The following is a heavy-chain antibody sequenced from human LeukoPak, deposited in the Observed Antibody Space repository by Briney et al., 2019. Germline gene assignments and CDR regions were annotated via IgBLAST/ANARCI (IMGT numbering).Heavy chain of an antibody. Sequence: GGSLRLSCAASGFSFSDAAVHWVRQAPGKGLEWVANIKQDGSEKYYVDSVKGRFTISGDNAKNSLYLQMNSLRAEDTAVYYCARDRYEYDSSTYFGCYAWGLGTLVTVSS. J-gene: IGHJ5*02. V-gene: IGHV3-7*01. D-gene: IGHD3-22*01. CDR3: ARDRYEYDSSTYFGCYA. CDR2: IKQDGSEK. CDR1: GFSFSDAA.